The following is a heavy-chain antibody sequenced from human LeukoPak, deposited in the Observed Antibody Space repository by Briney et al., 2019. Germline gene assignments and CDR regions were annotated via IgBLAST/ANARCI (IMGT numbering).Heavy chain of an antibody. V-gene: IGHV4-4*07. CDR3: ARDRGPPIAAAGNFDY. CDR1: GGSVNNHY. J-gene: IGHJ4*02. CDR2: IDTSGHT. D-gene: IGHD6-13*01. Sequence: SETLSLTCTVSGGSVNNHYWSWLRQSAEKGLEWIGRIDTSGHTRSHPSLRSRLRMSVDTSKNQFSLRLDSVTAADTAVYYCARDRGPPIAAAGNFDYWGQGTLVTVSS.